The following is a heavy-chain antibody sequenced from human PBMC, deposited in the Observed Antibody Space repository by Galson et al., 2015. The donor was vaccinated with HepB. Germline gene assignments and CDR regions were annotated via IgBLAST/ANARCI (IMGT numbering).Heavy chain of an antibody. J-gene: IGHJ4*02. V-gene: IGHV4-61*02. D-gene: IGHD4-17*01. CDR2: IYTSGST. CDR3: ARENDYGDYVPHLDS. CDR1: GASINSGPFY. Sequence: TLSLTCLVSGASINSGPFYWSWIRQPAGKGLEWVGRIYTSGSTNYNPSLRGRGSLSLDTSKNHFSLRLNSVTPADTAVYYCARENDYGDYVPHLDSGGQGIQVT.